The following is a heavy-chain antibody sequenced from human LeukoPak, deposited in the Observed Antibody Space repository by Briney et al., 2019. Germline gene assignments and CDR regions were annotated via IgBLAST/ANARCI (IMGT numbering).Heavy chain of an antibody. D-gene: IGHD3-22*01. CDR2: IIPIFGTA. CDR1: GGTFSSYG. Sequence: SSVKVSCKASGGTFSSYGISWVRQAPEQGLGWMGRIIPIFGTANYAQKFHGRVRITTDESTSTAYMELSSLRSEDTAVYYCARDLLVSSDYYDSRGCDYWGQGTLVTVSS. V-gene: IGHV1-69*05. CDR3: ARDLLVSSDYYDSRGCDY. J-gene: IGHJ4*02.